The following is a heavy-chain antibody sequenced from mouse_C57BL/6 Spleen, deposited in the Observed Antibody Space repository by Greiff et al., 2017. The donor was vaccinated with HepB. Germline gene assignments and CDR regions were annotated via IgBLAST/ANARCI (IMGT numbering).Heavy chain of an antibody. CDR1: GYTFTSYW. V-gene: IGHV1-7*01. CDR3: ARGHYGSSSDFDY. CDR2: INPSSGYT. D-gene: IGHD1-1*01. Sequence: QVQLQQSGAELAKPGASVKLSCKASGYTFTSYWMHWVKQRPGQGLEWIGYINPSSGYTKYNQKFKDKATLTADKSSSTAYMQLSSLTYEDSAVYYCARGHYGSSSDFDYWGQGTTLTVSS. J-gene: IGHJ2*01.